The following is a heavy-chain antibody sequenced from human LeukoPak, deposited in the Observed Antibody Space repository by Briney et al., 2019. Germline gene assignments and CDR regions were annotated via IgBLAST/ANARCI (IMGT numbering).Heavy chain of an antibody. CDR2: ISYGGSNK. J-gene: IGHJ4*02. CDR3: ARDQRYYYDSSGYY. D-gene: IGHD3-22*01. CDR1: GFTFSSYA. Sequence: GRSLRLSCAASGFTFSSYAMHWVRQAPGKGLEWVAVISYGGSNKYYADSVKGRFTISRDNSKNTLYLQMNSLRAEDTAVYYCARDQRYYYDSSGYYWGQGTLVTVSS. V-gene: IGHV3-30-3*01.